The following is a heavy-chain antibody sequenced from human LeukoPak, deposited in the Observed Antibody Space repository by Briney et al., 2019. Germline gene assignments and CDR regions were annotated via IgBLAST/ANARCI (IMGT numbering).Heavy chain of an antibody. CDR3: AKRGAARPNYYYYGMDL. J-gene: IGHJ6*02. D-gene: IGHD6-6*01. CDR1: GFTFSSYA. Sequence: GGSLRLSCAASGFTFSSYAMSWVRQAPGKGLEWVSAISGSGCSTYYADSVKGRFTISRDNSKHTLYLQRNSLRAEDTAVYYCAKRGAARPNYYYYGMDLWGQGTTVTVSS. V-gene: IGHV3-23*01. CDR2: ISGSGCST.